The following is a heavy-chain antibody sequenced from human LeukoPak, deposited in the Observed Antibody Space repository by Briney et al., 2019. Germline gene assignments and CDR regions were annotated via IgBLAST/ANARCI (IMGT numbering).Heavy chain of an antibody. J-gene: IGHJ4*02. CDR2: ISSSSSYI. CDR1: GFTFSSYS. D-gene: IGHD3-22*01. Sequence: KPGGSLRLSCAASGFTFSSYSMNWVRQAPGKGLEWVSSISSSSSYIYYADSVKGRFTISRDNAKNSLYLQMNSLRAEDTAVYYCARGGETYYYDSSGYPDYWGQGTLVTVSS. CDR3: ARGGETYYYDSSGYPDY. V-gene: IGHV3-21*01.